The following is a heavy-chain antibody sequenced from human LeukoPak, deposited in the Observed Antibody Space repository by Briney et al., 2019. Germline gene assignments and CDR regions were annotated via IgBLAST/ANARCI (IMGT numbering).Heavy chain of an antibody. CDR3: ARDPGYYDSSGRPTGYFDY. J-gene: IGHJ4*02. CDR1: GGTFSSYA. D-gene: IGHD3-22*01. V-gene: IGHV1-69*13. Sequence: SVKVSCKASGGTFSSYAISWVRQAPGQGLEWMGGIIPIFGTANYAQKFQGRVTITADESTSTAYMELSSLRSEDTAVYYCARDPGYYDSSGRPTGYFDYWGQGTLVTVSS. CDR2: IIPIFGTA.